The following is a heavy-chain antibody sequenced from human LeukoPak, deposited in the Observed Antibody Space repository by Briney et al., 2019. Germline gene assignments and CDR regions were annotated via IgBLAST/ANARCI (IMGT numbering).Heavy chain of an antibody. CDR1: GFTFSDAR. CDR2: ISRGGNTE. D-gene: IGHD2-8*01. Sequence: GGSLRLSCAASGFTFSDARMSWVRQAPGKGPEWVSHISRGGNTEYYADSVRGRFTVSRDNAKNLLYLQMNSLRDEDTAVYYCARDTVNGPFVISLDLWGQGALVTVSS. J-gene: IGHJ5*02. CDR3: ARDTVNGPFVISLDL. V-gene: IGHV3-11*04.